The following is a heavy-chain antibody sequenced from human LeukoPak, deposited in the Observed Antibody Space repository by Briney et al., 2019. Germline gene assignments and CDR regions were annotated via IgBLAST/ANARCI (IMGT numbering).Heavy chain of an antibody. Sequence: ASVKVSCKGSGDTFSSYGITWVRQAPGQGLEWMGWISAYNGNTNYAQKLQGRVTMTTDTSTSTAYMELRSLRSDDTAVYYCARARGYYDSSGYFGYWGQGTLVTVSS. J-gene: IGHJ4*02. CDR2: ISAYNGNT. CDR1: GDTFSSYG. D-gene: IGHD3-22*01. CDR3: ARARGYYDSSGYFGY. V-gene: IGHV1-18*01.